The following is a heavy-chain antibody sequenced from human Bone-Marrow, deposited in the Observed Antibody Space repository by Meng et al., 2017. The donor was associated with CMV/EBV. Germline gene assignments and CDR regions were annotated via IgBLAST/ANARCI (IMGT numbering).Heavy chain of an antibody. CDR3: ARTQDTAMVAYYFDY. D-gene: IGHD5-18*01. Sequence: LQGSCPGLVKPSEPLSLTCTFAGGSISSYYWSWIRQPAGKGLEWIGRIYTSGSTNYNPSLKSRVTMSVDTSKNQFSLKLSSVTAADTAVYYCARTQDTAMVAYYFDYWGQGTLVTVSS. CDR1: GGSISSYY. V-gene: IGHV4-4*07. J-gene: IGHJ4*02. CDR2: IYTSGST.